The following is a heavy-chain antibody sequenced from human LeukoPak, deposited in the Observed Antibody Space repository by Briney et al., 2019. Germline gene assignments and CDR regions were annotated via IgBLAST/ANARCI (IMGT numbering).Heavy chain of an antibody. CDR3: ARDLIGWSLDP. CDR1: GFTFTNYE. CDR2: IDNDGWPT. V-gene: IGHV3-48*03. J-gene: IGHJ5*02. Sequence: PGGSLRLSCAASGFTFTNYEMNWVRQAPGKGLEWISYIDNDGWPTYYADSVKGRSTITRDDAKSSLYLQMDSLTVEDTAVYYCARDLIGWSLDPWGQGTLVTVSS. D-gene: IGHD2-2*03.